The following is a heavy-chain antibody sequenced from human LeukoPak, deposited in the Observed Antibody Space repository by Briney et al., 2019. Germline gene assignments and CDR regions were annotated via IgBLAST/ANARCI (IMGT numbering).Heavy chain of an antibody. V-gene: IGHV3-33*01. CDR3: ARLGSSWSSDY. J-gene: IGHJ4*02. CDR1: GFTFTSYG. D-gene: IGHD6-13*01. CDR2: IWYDGRKE. Sequence: GTSLRLSCAASGFTFTSYGMHWVRQAPGKGLEWVALIWYDGRKEYHADSVKGRFTISRDDSRNTLYLQMNGLRAEDTAVYYCARLGSSWSSDYWGQGTLVTVSS.